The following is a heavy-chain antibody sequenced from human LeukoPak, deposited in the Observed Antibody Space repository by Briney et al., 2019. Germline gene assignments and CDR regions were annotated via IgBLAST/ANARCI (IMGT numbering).Heavy chain of an antibody. V-gene: IGHV1-18*01. CDR3: ARSIRPSGSDYPKPNYGMDV. CDR2: ISGYSGNT. CDR1: GYTFNNYG. J-gene: IGHJ6*02. Sequence: GASVKVSCKASGYTFNNYGINWVRQAPGQGLEWMGWISGYSGNTNYTQNLQGRVTMTTDTSTSTAYMELRSLRSDDAAVYYCARSIRPSGSDYPKPNYGMDVWGQGTTVTVSS. D-gene: IGHD3-10*01.